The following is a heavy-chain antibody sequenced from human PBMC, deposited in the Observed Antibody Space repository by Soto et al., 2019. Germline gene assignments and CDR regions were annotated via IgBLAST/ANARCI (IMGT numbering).Heavy chain of an antibody. D-gene: IGHD5-12*01. CDR1: GDSISISSYY. CDR2: MYYSGST. Sequence: PSGTLSLTCTISGDSISISSYYWAWIRQPPGKGLEWIGSMYYSGSTYNNPSLKSRVTMSVDTPKKQFSLILSSVTAADTAVYYCARLGGIVATPGAFDIWGQGTMVTVSS. CDR3: ARLGGIVATPGAFDI. J-gene: IGHJ3*02. V-gene: IGHV4-39*01.